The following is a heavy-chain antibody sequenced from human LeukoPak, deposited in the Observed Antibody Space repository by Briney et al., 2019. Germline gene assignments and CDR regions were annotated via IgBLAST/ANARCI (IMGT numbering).Heavy chain of an antibody. J-gene: IGHJ4*02. Sequence: SETLSLTCTVSGGSISSGGYYWSWIRQHPGKGLEWIGCIYYSGSTYYNPSLKSRVTISVDTSKNQFSLKLSSVTAADTAVYYCARGRAEDFYDSSGYLGEYYFDYWGQGTLVTVSS. D-gene: IGHD3-22*01. CDR2: IYYSGST. CDR1: GGSISSGGYY. CDR3: ARGRAEDFYDSSGYLGEYYFDY. V-gene: IGHV4-31*03.